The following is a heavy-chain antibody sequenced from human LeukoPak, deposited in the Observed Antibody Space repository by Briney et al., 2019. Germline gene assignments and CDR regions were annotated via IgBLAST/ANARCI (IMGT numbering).Heavy chain of an antibody. D-gene: IGHD6-13*01. CDR2: IYSGGST. CDR1: GFTVSSNY. CDR3: ARFSYSSSWYWLKFDP. J-gene: IGHJ5*02. Sequence: HPGGSLRLSCAASGFTVSSNYMSWVRQAPGKGLEWVSVIYSGGSTYYADSVKGRFTISRDNSKNTLYLQMNSLRAEDTAVYYCARFSYSSSWYWLKFDPWGQGTLVTVSS. V-gene: IGHV3-53*01.